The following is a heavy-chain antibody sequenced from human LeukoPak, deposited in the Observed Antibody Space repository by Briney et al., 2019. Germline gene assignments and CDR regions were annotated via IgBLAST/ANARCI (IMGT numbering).Heavy chain of an antibody. D-gene: IGHD6-25*01. CDR3: ARGPLPCGSLDY. CDR1: GFTFSSYG. V-gene: IGHV3-33*01. J-gene: IGHJ4*02. CDR2: IWYDESNK. Sequence: GGSLRLSCATSGFTFSSYGMHWVRQAPGKGLEWVAVIWYDESNKYYADSVKGRFTISRDNSKNTLYLQMNSLRAEDTAVYYCARGPLPCGSLDYWGQGTLVTVSS.